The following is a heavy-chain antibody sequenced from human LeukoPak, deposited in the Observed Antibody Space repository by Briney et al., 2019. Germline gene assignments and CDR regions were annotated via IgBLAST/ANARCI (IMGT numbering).Heavy chain of an antibody. J-gene: IGHJ4*02. CDR3: ARDGIAVAGFVDY. Sequence: PGRSLRLSCAASGFTFSSYGMHWVRQAPGKGLEWVAVIWYDGSNKYYADSVKGRFTISRDNSKNTLYLQMNSLRAVDTAVYYCARDGIAVAGFVDYWGQGTLVTVSS. CDR2: IWYDGSNK. D-gene: IGHD6-19*01. V-gene: IGHV3-33*01. CDR1: GFTFSSYG.